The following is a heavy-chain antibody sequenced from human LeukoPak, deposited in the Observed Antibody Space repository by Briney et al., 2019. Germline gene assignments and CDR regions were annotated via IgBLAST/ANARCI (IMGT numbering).Heavy chain of an antibody. CDR2: TSGSGGST. CDR1: GFTFSSYA. Sequence: PGGSLRLSCAASGFTFSSYAMSWVRQAPGKGLEWVSATSGSGGSTYYADSVKGRFTISRDNSKNTLYLQMTRLRAEDTAVYYCAKEGLTYYYGSGSYYTIEYWGQGTLVTVSS. V-gene: IGHV3-23*01. D-gene: IGHD3-10*01. CDR3: AKEGLTYYYGSGSYYTIEY. J-gene: IGHJ4*02.